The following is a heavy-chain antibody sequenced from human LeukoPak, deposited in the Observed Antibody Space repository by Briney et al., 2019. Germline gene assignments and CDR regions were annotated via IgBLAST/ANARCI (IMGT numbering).Heavy chain of an antibody. Sequence: GGSLRLSCEASGFTFSSYEMNWVRQAPGKGLEWVSYISGDGSTIYYADSVKGRFSISRDNAKNSLYLQMNSLRAEDTAVYYCARHQHGSGTHKCYFDYWGQGTLGTVSS. CDR1: GFTFSSYE. CDR2: ISGDGSTI. D-gene: IGHD3-10*01. J-gene: IGHJ4*02. V-gene: IGHV3-48*03. CDR3: ARHQHGSGTHKCYFDY.